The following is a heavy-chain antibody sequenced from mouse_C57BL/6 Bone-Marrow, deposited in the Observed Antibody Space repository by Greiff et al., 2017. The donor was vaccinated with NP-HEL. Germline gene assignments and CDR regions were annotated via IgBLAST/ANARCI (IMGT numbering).Heavy chain of an antibody. V-gene: IGHV1-55*01. CDR3: ARGSWDGRAWFAY. CDR1: GYTFTSYW. J-gene: IGHJ3*01. CDR2: IYPGSGST. Sequence: QVQLQQPGAELVKPGASVTMSCKASGYTFTSYWITWVKQRPGPGLEWIGDIYPGSGSTNYNEKFKSKATLTVDTSSSTAYMQLNSLTAEDSAVYYCARGSWDGRAWFAYWGQGTLVTVSA. D-gene: IGHD4-1*01.